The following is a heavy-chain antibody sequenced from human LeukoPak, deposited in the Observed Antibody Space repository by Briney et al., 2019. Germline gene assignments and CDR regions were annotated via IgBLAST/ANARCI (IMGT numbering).Heavy chain of an antibody. CDR3: ARDSNTWFDILDY. Sequence: ASVKVSCKASGYTFTSYAISWVRQAPGQGLEWMGWISTHNGNTWYVQKFQGRVTMTIDTSTTTAYMELRSLGSDDTAVYYCARDSNTWFDILDYWGQGILVTVSS. CDR2: ISTHNGNT. D-gene: IGHD3-10*01. J-gene: IGHJ4*02. CDR1: GYTFTSYA. V-gene: IGHV1-18*01.